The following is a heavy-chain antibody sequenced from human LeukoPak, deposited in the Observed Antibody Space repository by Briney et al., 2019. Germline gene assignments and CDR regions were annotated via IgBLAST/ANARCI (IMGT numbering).Heavy chain of an antibody. D-gene: IGHD3-22*01. CDR1: GFTFSSYS. J-gene: IGHJ4*02. CDR3: ARDFYGSSGYYYDY. V-gene: IGHV3-23*01. CDR2: ISGGGGKT. Sequence: GGSLRLSCAASGFTFSSYSMSWVRQAPGEGLEWVSAISGGGGKTYYADSVKGRFTISRDNSKGTLYLQMNSLGAEDSALYYYARDFYGSSGYYYDYWGQGTLVTVSS.